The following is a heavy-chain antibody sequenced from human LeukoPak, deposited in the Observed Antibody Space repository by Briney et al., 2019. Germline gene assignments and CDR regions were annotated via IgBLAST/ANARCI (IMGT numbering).Heavy chain of an antibody. Sequence: GGSLRLSCAASGFTFSSYGMLWVRQSPGKGLEWVAYIRYDGSNKYYADSVKGRFTISRDNSKNTLYLQMSSLKAEDTAVYYCAKDSGVRYYDFWSGPPLGFDPWGQGTLVTVSS. CDR3: AKDSGVRYYDFWSGPPLGFDP. V-gene: IGHV3-30*02. J-gene: IGHJ5*02. D-gene: IGHD3-3*01. CDR2: IRYDGSNK. CDR1: GFTFSSYG.